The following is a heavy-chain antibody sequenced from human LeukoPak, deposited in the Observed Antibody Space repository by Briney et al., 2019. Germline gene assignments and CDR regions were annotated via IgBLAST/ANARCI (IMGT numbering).Heavy chain of an antibody. D-gene: IGHD3-9*01. CDR3: ARGREDYDILTGYSSSDFFDY. CDR2: ISYDGSNK. V-gene: IGHV3-30*04. J-gene: IGHJ4*02. CDR1: GFTFSSYA. Sequence: PGRSLRLSCAASGFTFSSYAMHWVRQAPGTGLEWVAVISYDGSNKYYADSVKGRFTISRDNSKNTLYLQMNSLRAEDTAVYYCARGREDYDILTGYSSSDFFDYWGQGTLVTVSS.